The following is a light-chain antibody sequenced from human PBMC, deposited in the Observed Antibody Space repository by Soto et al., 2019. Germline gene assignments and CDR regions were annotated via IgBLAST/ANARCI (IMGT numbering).Light chain of an antibody. J-gene: IGKJ1*01. CDR3: QQYNSYWT. CDR1: QSISSW. CDR2: DAS. V-gene: IGKV1-5*01. Sequence: DIQMTQSPSTLSASVGERVTITCRASQSISSWLAWYQQKPGKAPKLLIYDASSLESGVPSRFSGSGSGTEFPLTISSLQPDDFATYYRQQYNSYWTFGQGTKVEIK.